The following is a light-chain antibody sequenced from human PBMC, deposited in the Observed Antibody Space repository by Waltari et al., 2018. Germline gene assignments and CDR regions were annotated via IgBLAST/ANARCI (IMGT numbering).Light chain of an antibody. CDR1: SPNIGSNY. CDR2: RNN. Sequence: QSVLTQPPSASGTPGQRVTISCSGSSPNIGSNYVYWYQQLPGTAPKPLIYRNNQRPAGVPDRFSGSKSGTSASLAISGLRSEDEADYYCAAWDDSLSGHVVFGGGTKLTVL. J-gene: IGLJ2*01. V-gene: IGLV1-47*01. CDR3: AAWDDSLSGHVV.